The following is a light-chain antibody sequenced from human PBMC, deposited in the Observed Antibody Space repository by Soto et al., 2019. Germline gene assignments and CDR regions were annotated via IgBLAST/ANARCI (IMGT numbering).Light chain of an antibody. CDR3: QQFHRWQIT. Sequence: EVVMTQSPGTLSVSAGERATLSCRASQSVDHSLAWYQEKPGQVPRLLIYRASTRATGVPARISGGGSATEFTLTISSLQSEDFAVYYCQQFHRWQITFGQTTRLDI. CDR1: QSVDHS. J-gene: IGKJ5*01. CDR2: RAS. V-gene: IGKV3-15*01.